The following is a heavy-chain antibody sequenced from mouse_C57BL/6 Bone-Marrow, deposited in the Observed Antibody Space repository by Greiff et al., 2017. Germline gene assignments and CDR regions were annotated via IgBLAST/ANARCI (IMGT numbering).Heavy chain of an antibody. CDR3: ARDCYYVLWFAY. D-gene: IGHD2-3*01. CDR2: IWSGGST. V-gene: IGHV2-2*01. Sequence: QVQLKQSGPGLVQPSQSLSITCTVSGFSLTSYGVHWVRRSPGKGLEWLGVIWSGGSTDYNAAFISRLSISKDNSKSQVFFTMNSLQADDTSIYYCARDCYYVLWFAYWGQGTLVTVSA. J-gene: IGHJ3*01. CDR1: GFSLTSYG.